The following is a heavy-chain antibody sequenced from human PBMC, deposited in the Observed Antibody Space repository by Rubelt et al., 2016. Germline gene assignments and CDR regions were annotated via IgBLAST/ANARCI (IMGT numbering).Heavy chain of an antibody. V-gene: IGHV4-59*08. CDR3: ARLPVTGYYYYYMDV. J-gene: IGHJ6*03. D-gene: IGHD4-11*01. CDR1: GGSISSYY. Sequence: QVQLQESGPGLVKPSETLSLTCTVSGGSISSYYWSWIRQPPGKGLEWIGYIYYSGSTNYNPSLKSRVTISVDTSKNQFSLKLSSVTAADTAVYYGARLPVTGYYYYYMDVWGKGTTVTVSS. CDR2: IYYSGST.